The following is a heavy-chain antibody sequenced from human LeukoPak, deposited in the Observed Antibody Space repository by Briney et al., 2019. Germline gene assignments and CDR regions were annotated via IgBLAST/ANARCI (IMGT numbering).Heavy chain of an antibody. CDR2: IRYDGSNK. J-gene: IGHJ3*02. Sequence: GGSLRLSCAASGFTFSSYGMHWVRQAPGKGLEWVAFIRYDGSNKYYADSVKGRFTISRDNSKNTLYLQMNSLRAEDTAVYYCARADVLMVYAQTTMVEGDAFDIWGQGTMVTVSS. CDR3: ARADVLMVYAQTTMVEGDAFDI. CDR1: GFTFSSYG. V-gene: IGHV3-30*02. D-gene: IGHD2-8*01.